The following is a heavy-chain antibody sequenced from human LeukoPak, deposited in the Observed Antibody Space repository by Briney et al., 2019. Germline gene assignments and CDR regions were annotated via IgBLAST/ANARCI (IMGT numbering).Heavy chain of an antibody. CDR3: AILYVVVVTAPTEADY. CDR2: MNPNSGNT. V-gene: IGHV1-8*01. D-gene: IGHD2-21*02. CDR1: GYTFTSYD. Sequence: GASVKVSCKASGYTFTSYDINWVRQATGQGLEWMGWMNPNSGNTGYAQKFQGRVTMTRNTSISTAYMELSSLRSEDTAVYYCAILYVVVVTAPTEADYWGQGALVTVSS. J-gene: IGHJ4*02.